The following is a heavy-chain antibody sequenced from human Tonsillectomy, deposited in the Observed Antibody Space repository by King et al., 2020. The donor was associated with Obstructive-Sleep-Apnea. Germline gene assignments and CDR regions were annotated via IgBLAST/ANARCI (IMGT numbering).Heavy chain of an antibody. Sequence: VQLVESGGGLVQPGGSLRLSCAASGFTFSSYAMSWVRQAPGKGLEWVSASSGSGGSTYYADSVKGRFTISRDNSKNTLYLQMNSLRAEDTAVYYCAKDHPTLRFVEWLSEDYFDYWGQGTLVTVSS. V-gene: IGHV3-23*04. D-gene: IGHD3-3*01. J-gene: IGHJ4*02. CDR2: SSGSGGST. CDR1: GFTFSSYA. CDR3: AKDHPTLRFVEWLSEDYFDY.